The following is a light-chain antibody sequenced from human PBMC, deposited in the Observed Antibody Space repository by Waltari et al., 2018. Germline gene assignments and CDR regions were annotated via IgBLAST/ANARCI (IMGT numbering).Light chain of an antibody. Sequence: DIQMTQSPSTLSASVGDRVTITCRASQSIRSWLARYQQKPGKAPKVLIYDASTLESGVSSRFSGSGSGTEFTLTINGLQPDDFATYYCQHYNNYSFGQGTRVEIK. J-gene: IGKJ1*01. CDR1: QSIRSW. V-gene: IGKV1-5*01. CDR2: DAS. CDR3: QHYNNYS.